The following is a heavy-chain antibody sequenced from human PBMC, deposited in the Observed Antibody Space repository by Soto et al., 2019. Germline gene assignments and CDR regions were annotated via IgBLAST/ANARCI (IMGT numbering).Heavy chain of an antibody. D-gene: IGHD3-22*01. CDR2: IYYSGST. CDR3: ARDCYDSSGYHTPDAFDI. CDR1: GGSISSYY. V-gene: IGHV4-59*01. J-gene: IGHJ3*02. Sequence: SETLSLTCTVSGGSISSYYWSWIRQPPGKGLEWIGYIYYSGSTNYNPSLKSRVTISVDTSKNQFSLQLSSVTAADTAVYYCARDCYDSSGYHTPDAFDIWGQGTMVTVSS.